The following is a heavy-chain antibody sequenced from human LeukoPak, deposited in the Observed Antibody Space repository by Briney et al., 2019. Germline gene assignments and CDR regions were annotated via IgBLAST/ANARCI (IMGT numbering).Heavy chain of an antibody. CDR3: ARGSYDSRGYYSDYHFHMEL. CDR2: INPYNGDT. CDR1: GYTLTLYY. V-gene: IGHV1-2*06. Sequence: ARVKVSCEASGYTLTLYYLHWVPQSPGQGLEGMGRINPYNGDTNYSLNFKDTVTMTKDTSTTTSYMDLSRLTSDDTAVYFCARGSYDSRGYYSDYHFHMELWGKGTTVTVPS. D-gene: IGHD3-22*01. J-gene: IGHJ6*03.